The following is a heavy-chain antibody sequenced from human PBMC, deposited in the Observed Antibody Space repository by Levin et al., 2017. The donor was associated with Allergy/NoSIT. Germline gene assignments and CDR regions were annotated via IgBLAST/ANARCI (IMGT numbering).Heavy chain of an antibody. CDR3: ARHRPGSRAAAYWYFDL. V-gene: IGHV5-51*01. CDR1: GYSFTSYW. D-gene: IGHD6-13*01. J-gene: IGHJ2*01. CDR2: IYPGDSDT. Sequence: GESLKISCKGSGYSFTSYWIGWVRQMPGKGLEWMGIIYPGDSDTRYSPSFQGQVTISADKSISTAYLQWSSLKASDTAMYYCARHRPGSRAAAYWYFDLWGRGTLVTVSS.